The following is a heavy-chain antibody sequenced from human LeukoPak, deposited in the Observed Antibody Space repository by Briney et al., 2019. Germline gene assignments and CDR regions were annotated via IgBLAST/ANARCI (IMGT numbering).Heavy chain of an antibody. J-gene: IGHJ3*02. V-gene: IGHV3-23*01. D-gene: IGHD5-24*01. CDR2: ISGSGGST. CDR3: AKRVATTPGEPQDAFDI. CDR1: GFTFSSYA. Sequence: QPGGSLRLSCAASGFTFSSYAMSWVRQAPGKGLEWVSAISGSGGSTYYADSVKGRFTISRDNSKNTLYLQMNSLRAEDTAVYYCAKRVATTPGEPQDAFDIWGQGTMVTVSS.